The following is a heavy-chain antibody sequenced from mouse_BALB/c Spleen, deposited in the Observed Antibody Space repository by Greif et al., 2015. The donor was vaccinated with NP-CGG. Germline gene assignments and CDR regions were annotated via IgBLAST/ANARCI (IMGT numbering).Heavy chain of an antibody. CDR1: GFNIKDTY. CDR3: ARNGYARYWYFDV. J-gene: IGHJ1*01. CDR2: IDPANGNT. Sequence: VQLKESGAELVKPGASVKLSCTASGFNIKDTYMHWVKQRPEQGLEWIGRIDPANGNTKYDPKFQGKATITADTSSNTAYLQLSSLTSEDTAVYYCARNGYARYWYFDVWGAGTTVTVSS. V-gene: IGHV14-3*02. D-gene: IGHD2-14*01.